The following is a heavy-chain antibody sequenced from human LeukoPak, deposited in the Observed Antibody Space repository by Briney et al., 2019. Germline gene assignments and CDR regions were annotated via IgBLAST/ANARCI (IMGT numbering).Heavy chain of an antibody. J-gene: IGHJ4*02. Sequence: GGSLRLSCAASGFTFSDSYMTWVRQAPGKGVEWVAYISGSGHDINYSESANGRFTISRDNAKNSLYLQMSSLRVEDTAVYYCTRDPRHLDSWGQGTLVTVSS. CDR3: TRDPRHLDS. V-gene: IGHV3-11*04. CDR1: GFTFSDSY. CDR2: ISGSGHDI. D-gene: IGHD6-6*01.